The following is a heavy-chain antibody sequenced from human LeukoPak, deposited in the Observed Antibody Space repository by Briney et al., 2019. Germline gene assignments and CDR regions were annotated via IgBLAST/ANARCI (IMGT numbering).Heavy chain of an antibody. V-gene: IGHV4-59*01. CDR2: IYYSGST. Sequence: SETLSLTCTVSGGSISSYYWSWIRQPPGKGLEWIGYIYYSGSTNYNPSLKSRVTISVDTSKNQFSLKLSSVTAADTAVYYCARGGVVPAAMEGGYFDYWGQGTLVTVSS. CDR3: ARGGVVPAAMEGGYFDY. D-gene: IGHD2-2*01. J-gene: IGHJ4*02. CDR1: GGSISSYY.